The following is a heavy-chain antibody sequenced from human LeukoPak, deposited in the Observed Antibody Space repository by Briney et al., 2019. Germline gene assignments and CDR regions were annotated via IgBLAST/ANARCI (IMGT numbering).Heavy chain of an antibody. J-gene: IGHJ3*02. D-gene: IGHD3-22*01. Sequence: ASVQVSCKASGYTFTGYYMHWVRQAPGQGLEWMGWINPNSGGTNYAQKFQGRVTMTRDTSISTAYMELSRLRSDDTAVYYCARVPRSDHYYDSSGYFPSDAFDIWGQGTMVTVSS. V-gene: IGHV1-2*02. CDR3: ARVPRSDHYYDSSGYFPSDAFDI. CDR2: INPNSGGT. CDR1: GYTFTGYY.